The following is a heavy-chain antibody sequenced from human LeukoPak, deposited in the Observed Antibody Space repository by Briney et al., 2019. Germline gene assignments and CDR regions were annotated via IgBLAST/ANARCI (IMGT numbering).Heavy chain of an antibody. D-gene: IGHD6-19*01. CDR1: GFTFSSYW. Sequence: GGSLRLSCAASGFTFSSYWMHWVRQAPGKGLVWVSRINSDGSSTSYADSVKGRFTISRDNAKNTLYLQMTSLNTEDTAIYYCATGPPNSNGWFYYFDYWGQGTLVTVSS. V-gene: IGHV3-74*01. J-gene: IGHJ4*02. CDR3: ATGPPNSNGWFYYFDY. CDR2: INSDGSST.